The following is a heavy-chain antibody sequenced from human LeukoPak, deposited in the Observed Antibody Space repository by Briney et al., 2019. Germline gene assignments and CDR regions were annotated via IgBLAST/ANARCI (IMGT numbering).Heavy chain of an antibody. V-gene: IGHV3-23*01. CDR2: ISGSGGST. CDR3: ARDGVSYGSYPSHFDY. Sequence: GGSLRLSCAASGFTFSSYAMSWVRQAPGKGLEWVSAISGSGGSTYYADSVKGRFTISRDNAKNSLYLQMNSLRAEDTAVYYCARDGVSYGSYPSHFDYWGQGTLVTVSS. J-gene: IGHJ4*02. D-gene: IGHD1-26*01. CDR1: GFTFSSYA.